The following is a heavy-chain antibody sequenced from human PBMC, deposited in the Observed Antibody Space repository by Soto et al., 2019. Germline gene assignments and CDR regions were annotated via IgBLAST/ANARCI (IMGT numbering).Heavy chain of an antibody. J-gene: IGHJ6*02. Sequence: QVQLVQSGAEVKKPGSSVKVSCKASGGTFSSYAISWVRQAPGQGLEWMGGIIPIFGTANYAQKFQGRVTITADESTSTAYMELSSLRSEDTALYYCARGIHVDTAMVTNYYYYYGMDVWGQGTTVTVSS. CDR3: ARGIHVDTAMVTNYYYYYGMDV. CDR1: GGTFSSYA. D-gene: IGHD5-18*01. CDR2: IIPIFGTA. V-gene: IGHV1-69*01.